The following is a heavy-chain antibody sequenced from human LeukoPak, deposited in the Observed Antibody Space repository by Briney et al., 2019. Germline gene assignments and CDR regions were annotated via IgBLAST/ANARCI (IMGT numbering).Heavy chain of an antibody. D-gene: IGHD1-1*01. V-gene: IGHV1-2*02. CDR3: ARVRRGWDDLDY. CDR1: GYTFTVYY. Sequence: ASVKVSFTSSGYTFTVYYMHWVRQAPGQGLEWMGCINPNSGGTNYAQKSQGRVTMTRDTSISTACMELRRLRSDDTAVYYCARVRRGWDDLDYWGQGTLVTVSS. J-gene: IGHJ4*02. CDR2: INPNSGGT.